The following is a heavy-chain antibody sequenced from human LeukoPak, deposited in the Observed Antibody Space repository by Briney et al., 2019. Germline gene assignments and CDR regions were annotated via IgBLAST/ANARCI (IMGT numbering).Heavy chain of an antibody. J-gene: IGHJ4*02. Sequence: SETLSLTCTVSGGSISSYYWSWIRQPPGKGLEWIGRIDPSGGTNYNPSLNSRVTISADTSGNRFSLKLTSVTAADTAVYYCARRRGGYGEGEFPYWGQGTLVTVSA. V-gene: IGHV4-4*09. CDR3: ARRRGGYGEGEFPY. D-gene: IGHD4-17*01. CDR1: GGSISSYY. CDR2: IDPSGGT.